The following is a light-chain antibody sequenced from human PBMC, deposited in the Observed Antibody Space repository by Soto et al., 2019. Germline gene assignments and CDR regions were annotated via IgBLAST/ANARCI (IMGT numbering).Light chain of an antibody. CDR1: QSVSSY. J-gene: IGKJ5*01. Sequence: EIVLTQSPATLSLSPGERATLSCRASQSVSSYFAWYQQKPGQAPRLLIYDASNRATGIPDRFSGSGSGTDYTLTISRLEPEDFAVYYCQQYRSTPITFGQGTRLEIK. V-gene: IGKV3-20*01. CDR2: DAS. CDR3: QQYRSTPIT.